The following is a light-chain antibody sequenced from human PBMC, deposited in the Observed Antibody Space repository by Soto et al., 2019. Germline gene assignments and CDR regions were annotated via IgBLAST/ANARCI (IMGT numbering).Light chain of an antibody. V-gene: IGKV3-15*01. J-gene: IGKJ1*01. CDR3: QQYKSGPWT. CDR1: QSVSSRY. CDR2: GAS. Sequence: EIVLTQSPGTLSLSPGERATLSCRASQSVSSRYLAWYQRKPGQAPRFLIYGASTRATGIPARFSCSGSVTEFTLTIRSLQSEDSALYYCQQYKSGPWTFGQGTKVDIK.